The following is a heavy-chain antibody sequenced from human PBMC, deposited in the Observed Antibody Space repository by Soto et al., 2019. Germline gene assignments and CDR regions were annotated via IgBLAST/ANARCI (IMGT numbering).Heavy chain of an antibody. V-gene: IGHV4-38-2*01. CDR2: VDHSGRT. CDR3: AKKGYYPSGKINLFDS. J-gene: IGHJ4*02. Sequence: PSETLSLTCAVSGYSINSDDYWGWIRQPPGKGLEWIGSVDHSGRTYYSPSLRSRLTIFIDTSKNQFSLRLTSVTAADTAMYFCAKKGYYPSGKINLFDSWGPGTLVTVSS. CDR1: GYSINSDDY. D-gene: IGHD3-10*01.